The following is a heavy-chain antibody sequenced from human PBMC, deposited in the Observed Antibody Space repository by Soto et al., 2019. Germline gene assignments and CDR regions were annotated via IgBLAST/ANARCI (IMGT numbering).Heavy chain of an antibody. Sequence: ASVKGSCKASGYTFTGYYMHWLRQAPGQGLEWMGWINPNSGGTNYAQKFQGWVTMTRDTSISTAYMELSRLRSDDTAVYYCARDLRLGSGSYPWFDPWGQGTLVTVSS. CDR3: ARDLRLGSGSYPWFDP. D-gene: IGHD3-10*01. J-gene: IGHJ5*02. CDR2: INPNSGGT. V-gene: IGHV1-2*04. CDR1: GYTFTGYY.